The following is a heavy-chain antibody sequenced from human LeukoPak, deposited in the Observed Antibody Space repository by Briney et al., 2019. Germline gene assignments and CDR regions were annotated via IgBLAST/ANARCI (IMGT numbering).Heavy chain of an antibody. CDR2: IYYSGST. D-gene: IGHD5-12*01. J-gene: IGHJ5*02. CDR3: AREGGYDFHSNWFDP. CDR1: GGSISSYY. V-gene: IGHV4-59*01. Sequence: SETLSLTCTVSGGSISSYYWSWIRQPPGKGLEWIGYIYYSGSTNYNPSLKSRVTISVDTSKNQFSLKLSSVTAADTAVYYCAREGGYDFHSNWFDPWGQGTLVTVSS.